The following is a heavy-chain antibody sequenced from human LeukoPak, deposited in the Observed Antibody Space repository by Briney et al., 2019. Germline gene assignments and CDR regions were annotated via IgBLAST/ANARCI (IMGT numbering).Heavy chain of an antibody. CDR2: ISGSGGST. J-gene: IGHJ4*02. CDR3: AKDYITMIVVVTGGSFDY. D-gene: IGHD3-22*01. Sequence: GGSLRLSCAASGFTFSSYAMSWVRQAPGKGLEWVSAISGSGGSTYYADSVKGRFTISRDNSKNTLYLQMNSLRAEDTAVYYCAKDYITMIVVVTGGSFDYWGQGTLVTVSS. CDR1: GFTFSSYA. V-gene: IGHV3-23*01.